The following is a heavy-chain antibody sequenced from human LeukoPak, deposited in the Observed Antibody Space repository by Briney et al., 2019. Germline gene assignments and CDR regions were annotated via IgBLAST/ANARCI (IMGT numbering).Heavy chain of an antibody. Sequence: GGSLRLSCAASGFTFSDYYMSWIRQAPGKGLEWVSYICDSGRTIYYEDSVKGRFTISRDNAKNSVYLQMNNLGAEDTAVYYCARDRLGDYDHSGYYDKWGRGTLVTVSS. J-gene: IGHJ4*02. V-gene: IGHV3-11*01. CDR1: GFTFSDYY. D-gene: IGHD3-22*01. CDR2: ICDSGRTI. CDR3: ARDRLGDYDHSGYYDK.